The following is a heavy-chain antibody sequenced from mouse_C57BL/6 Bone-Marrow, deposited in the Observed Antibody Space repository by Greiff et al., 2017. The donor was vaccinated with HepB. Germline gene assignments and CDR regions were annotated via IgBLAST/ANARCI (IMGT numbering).Heavy chain of an antibody. V-gene: IGHV5-6*02. Sequence: DVKLQESGGDLVKPGGSLKLSCAASGFTFSSYGMSWVRQTPDKRLEWVATISSGGSYTYYPDSVKGRFTISRDNAKNTLYLQMSSLKSEDTAMYYCAREGPFITTVVAHFDYWGQGTTLTVSS. CDR1: GFTFSSYG. D-gene: IGHD1-1*01. CDR2: ISSGGSYT. CDR3: AREGPFITTVVAHFDY. J-gene: IGHJ2*01.